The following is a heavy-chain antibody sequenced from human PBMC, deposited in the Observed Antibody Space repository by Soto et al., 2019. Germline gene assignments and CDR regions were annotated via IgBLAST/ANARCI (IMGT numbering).Heavy chain of an antibody. D-gene: IGHD1-26*01. CDR1: GFTFSSYS. CDR2: ISSSSSYI. J-gene: IGHJ3*02. CDR3: ARDGVIVGATPDAFDI. V-gene: IGHV3-21*01. Sequence: PGGSLRLSCAASGFTFSSYSMNWVRKAPGKGLEWVSSISSSSSYIYYADSVKGRFTISRDNAKNSLYLQMNSLRAEDTAVYYCARDGVIVGATPDAFDIWGQGTMVTVSS.